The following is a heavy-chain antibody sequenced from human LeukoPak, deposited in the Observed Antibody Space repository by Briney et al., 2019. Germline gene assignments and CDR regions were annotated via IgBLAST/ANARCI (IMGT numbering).Heavy chain of an antibody. CDR3: ARRGGRDGYNYGY. J-gene: IGHJ4*02. D-gene: IGHD5-24*01. Sequence: SETLSLTCTVSGGSIGSYYWSWIRQPPGKGLEWIGYIYDSGSTNYNPSLKSRVTISVDTSKNQFSLKLSSVTAADTAVYYCARRGGRDGYNYGYWGQGTLVTVSS. V-gene: IGHV4-59*12. CDR2: IYDSGST. CDR1: GGSIGSYY.